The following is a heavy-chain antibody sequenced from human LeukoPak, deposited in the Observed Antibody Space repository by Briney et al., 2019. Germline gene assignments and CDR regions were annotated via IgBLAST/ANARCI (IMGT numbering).Heavy chain of an antibody. D-gene: IGHD3-10*01. CDR2: IYYSGST. CDR3: ARDQHMMIMVREIDWYFDL. J-gene: IGHJ2*01. V-gene: IGHV4-39*07. Sequence: PSETLSLTCTVSGGSISSSSYYWGWIRQPPGKGLEWIGSIYYSGSTYYNPSLKSRVTISVDTSKNQFSLKLSSVTAADTAVCYCARDQHMMIMVREIDWYFDLWGRGTLVTVSS. CDR1: GGSISSSSYY.